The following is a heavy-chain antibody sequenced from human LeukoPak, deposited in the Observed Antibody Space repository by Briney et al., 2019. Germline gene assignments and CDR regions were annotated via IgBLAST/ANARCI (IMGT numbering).Heavy chain of an antibody. CDR3: AKGGSSSPRSTFDY. Sequence: PGGSLRLSCAASGFTFGSYWMHWVRQAPGKGLVWVSHVNGDGSTTSYADSVKGRFTISRDNAKNTVYLQMNSLRAEDTAVYYCAKGGSSSPRSTFDYWGQGTLLTVSS. D-gene: IGHD6-13*01. J-gene: IGHJ4*02. CDR1: GFTFGSYW. CDR2: VNGDGSTT. V-gene: IGHV3-74*01.